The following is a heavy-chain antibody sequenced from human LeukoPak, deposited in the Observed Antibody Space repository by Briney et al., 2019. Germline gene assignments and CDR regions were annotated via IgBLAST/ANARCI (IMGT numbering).Heavy chain of an antibody. J-gene: IGHJ3*01. D-gene: IGHD1-14*01. CDR1: GFTFGNSW. Sequence: QTGGSLRLSCAAPGFTFGNSWVHWVRQAPGKGLVWVSLINADGSTATYADSVKGRFTISRDNARNTLSLQMNSLTIEDTAVYYCVVVVEPPDSDGFDVWGQGTMITVSS. CDR3: VVVVEPPDSDGFDV. V-gene: IGHV3-74*01. CDR2: INADGSTA.